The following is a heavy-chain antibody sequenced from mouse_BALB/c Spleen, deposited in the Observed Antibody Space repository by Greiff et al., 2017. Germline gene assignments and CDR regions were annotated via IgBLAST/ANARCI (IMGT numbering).Heavy chain of an antibody. CDR3: ARTTMITTWFAY. Sequence: VQLKESGPGLVQPSQSLSITCTVSGFSLTSYGVHWVRQSPGKGLEWLGVIWSGGSTDYNAAFISRLSISKDNSKSQVFFKMNSLQANDTAIYYCARTTMITTWFAYWGQGTLVTVSA. D-gene: IGHD2-4*01. J-gene: IGHJ3*01. CDR2: IWSGGST. V-gene: IGHV2-2*02. CDR1: GFSLTSYG.